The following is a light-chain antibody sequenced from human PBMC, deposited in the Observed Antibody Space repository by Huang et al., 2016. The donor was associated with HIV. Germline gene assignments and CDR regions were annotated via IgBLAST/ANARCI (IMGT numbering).Light chain of an antibody. CDR2: AAS. Sequence: IQLTQSPSSLSASVGDRVTITCRASQGISSYLAWYQEKSGKAPKLLIYAASTLQSGVPSRFSGSGSGTDFTRTISSLQSEDFATYYCQQLNSYPRTFGQGTKVEIK. CDR1: QGISSY. CDR3: QQLNSYPRT. V-gene: IGKV1-9*01. J-gene: IGKJ1*01.